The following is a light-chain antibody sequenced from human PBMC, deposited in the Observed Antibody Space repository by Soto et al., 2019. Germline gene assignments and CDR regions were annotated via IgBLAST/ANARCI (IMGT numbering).Light chain of an antibody. Sequence: DIVMTQSPNSLAVSLGERATINCKSSQSILYNANNKNYLTWYRQKPGQPPRVLIYWASTRESGVPDRFSGGGSETDFTLTISSLQAEDEAVYYCQQYFSTPYTFGQGTKLEIK. CDR3: QQYFSTPYT. CDR1: QSILYNANNKNY. V-gene: IGKV4-1*01. CDR2: WAS. J-gene: IGKJ2*01.